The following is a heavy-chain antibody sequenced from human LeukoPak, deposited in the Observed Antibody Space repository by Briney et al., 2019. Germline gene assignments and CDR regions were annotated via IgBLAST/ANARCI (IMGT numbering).Heavy chain of an antibody. CDR1: GFTFNNYA. V-gene: IGHV3-23*01. CDR2: ISGSTGSA. D-gene: IGHD3-3*01. CDR3: ARDGHGNFWRARRTYYMDV. Sequence: GGSLRLSCAVSGFTFNNYAMGWVRQAPGKGLEWVSSISGSTGSAYYADSVKGRFTISRDNFKNTLHLQMNSLRAEDTAVYYCARDGHGNFWRARRTYYMDVWGKGTTVTVSS. J-gene: IGHJ6*03.